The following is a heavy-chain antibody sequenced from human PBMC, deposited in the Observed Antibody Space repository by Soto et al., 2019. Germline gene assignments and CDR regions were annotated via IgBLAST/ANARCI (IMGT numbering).Heavy chain of an antibody. J-gene: IGHJ1*01. CDR1: GLPHSSFA. CDR2: IYGSGRGI. Sequence: PGGSLTLSCTASGLPHSSFALMWVRQAPGKGLECVSGIYGSGRGIEYADSVKGRFTISRDNSKNTVYLQMTDLRADDTAAYYCAKAAVYNDGLWLMDHRGQGTQLPVS. D-gene: IGHD2-21*01. V-gene: IGHV3-23*05. CDR3: AKAAVYNDGLWLMDH.